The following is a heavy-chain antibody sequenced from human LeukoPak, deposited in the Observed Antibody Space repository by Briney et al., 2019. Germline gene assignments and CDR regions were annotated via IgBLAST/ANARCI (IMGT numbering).Heavy chain of an antibody. Sequence: SETLPLTCTVSGVSITNSYWNWLRQSPGKGLEWIGYINYSGSTNYNPSLKSRVTISVDTSKNRFSLNLSSVTAADTAVYYCVRPTKGAVDYWGQGTLVTVSS. CDR2: INYSGST. J-gene: IGHJ4*02. D-gene: IGHD1-26*01. CDR1: GVSITNSY. CDR3: VRPTKGAVDY. V-gene: IGHV4-59*01.